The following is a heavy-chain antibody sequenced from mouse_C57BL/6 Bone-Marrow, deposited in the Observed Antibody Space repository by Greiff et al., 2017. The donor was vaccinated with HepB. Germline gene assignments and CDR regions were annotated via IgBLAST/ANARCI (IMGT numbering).Heavy chain of an antibody. CDR1: GYTFTDYE. J-gene: IGHJ3*01. Sequence: QVQLKQSGAELVRPGASVTLSCKASGYTFTDYEMHWVKQTPVHGLEWIGAIDPETGGTAYNQKFKGKAILTADKSSSTAYMELRSLTSEDSAVYYCTRRDLLWAWFAYWGQGTLVTVSA. CDR3: TRRDLLWAWFAY. D-gene: IGHD2-1*01. V-gene: IGHV1-15*01. CDR2: IDPETGGT.